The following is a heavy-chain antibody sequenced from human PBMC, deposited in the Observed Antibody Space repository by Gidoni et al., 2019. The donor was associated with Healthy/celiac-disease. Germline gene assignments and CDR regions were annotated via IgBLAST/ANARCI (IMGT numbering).Heavy chain of an antibody. CDR3: ARSRELWFGELLSRGMDV. CDR1: GFTCSSYS. J-gene: IGHJ6*02. CDR2: ISSSSSYI. Sequence: EVQLVESGGGLVKPGGSLRLSCAASGFTCSSYSMNWVRQAPGKGLEWVSSISSSSSYIYYADSVKGRFTISRDNAKNSLYLQMNSLRAEDTAVYYCARSRELWFGELLSRGMDVWGQGTTVTVSS. D-gene: IGHD3-10*01. V-gene: IGHV3-21*01.